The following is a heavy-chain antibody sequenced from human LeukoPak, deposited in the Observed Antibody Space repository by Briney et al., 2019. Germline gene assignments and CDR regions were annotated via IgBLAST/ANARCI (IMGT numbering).Heavy chain of an antibody. J-gene: IGHJ3*02. V-gene: IGHV4-4*02. CDR3: ARHQGLLSAFDI. CDR1: GVSISSSNW. CDR2: IYHSGST. Sequence: SETLSLTCAVSGVSISSSNWWSWVRQPPGKGLGWIGEIYHSGSTNYNPSLKSRLTISVDKSKNQFSLKLSSVTAADTAVYYCARHQGLLSAFDIWGQGTMVTVSS. D-gene: IGHD6-25*01.